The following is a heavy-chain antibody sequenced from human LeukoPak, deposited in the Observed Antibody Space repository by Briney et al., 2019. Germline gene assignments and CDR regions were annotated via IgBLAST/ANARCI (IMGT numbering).Heavy chain of an antibody. CDR1: GYTFTSYG. D-gene: IGHD1-7*01. J-gene: IGHJ6*02. V-gene: IGHV1-18*01. CDR2: ISAYNGNT. Sequence: ASVKVSCKASGYTFTSYGISWVRQAPGQGLEWMGWISAYNGNTNYAQKLQGRVTMTTDTSTSTAYMELRSLRSDDTAVYYCARNYRGPYYYYGMDVWGQGTTVTVSS. CDR3: ARNYRGPYYYYGMDV.